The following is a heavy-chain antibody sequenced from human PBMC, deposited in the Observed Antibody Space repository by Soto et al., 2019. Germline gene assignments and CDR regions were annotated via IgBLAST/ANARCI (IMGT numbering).Heavy chain of an antibody. D-gene: IGHD5-12*01. CDR2: IYQIGST. V-gene: IGHV4-30-2*01. CDR1: GGSISSGGYS. CDR3: ASRIDGYTTYLYFDL. J-gene: IGHJ2*01. Sequence: QLQLQESGSGLVKPSQTLSLTCAVSGGSISSGGYSWSWIRQPPGKGLEWIGYIYQIGSTYYNPSLKSRVTISVDRSNNQFSLKLSSVTAADTAVYYCASRIDGYTTYLYFDLWGRGTLVTVSS.